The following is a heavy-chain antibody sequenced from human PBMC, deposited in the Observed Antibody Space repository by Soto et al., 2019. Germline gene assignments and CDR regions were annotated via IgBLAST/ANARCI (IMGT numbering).Heavy chain of an antibody. CDR1: GGSISSSSYY. CDR2: IYYSGST. J-gene: IGHJ6*02. V-gene: IGHV4-39*01. D-gene: IGHD3-22*01. Sequence: SETLSLTCTVSGGSISSSSYYWGWIRQPPGKGLEWIGSIYYSGSTYYNPSLKSRVTISVDTSKNQFSLKLSSVTAADTAVYYCARRMSRVGYYYDSSGSYGMDVWGQGTTVTVSS. CDR3: ARRMSRVGYYYDSSGSYGMDV.